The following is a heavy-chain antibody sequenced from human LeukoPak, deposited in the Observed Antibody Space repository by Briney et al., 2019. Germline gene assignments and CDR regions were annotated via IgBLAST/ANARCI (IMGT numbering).Heavy chain of an antibody. V-gene: IGHV4-39*01. CDR3: ARPLSSDYYGSGSYYNSDAFDI. CDR2: IYYSGST. J-gene: IGHJ3*02. CDR1: GGSISSSSYY. Sequence: SETLSLACTVSGGSISSSSYYWGWIRQPPGKGLEWIGSIYYSGSTYYNPSLKSRVTISVDTSKNQFSLKLSSVTAADTAVYYCARPLSSDYYGSGSYYNSDAFDIWGQGTMVTVSS. D-gene: IGHD3-10*01.